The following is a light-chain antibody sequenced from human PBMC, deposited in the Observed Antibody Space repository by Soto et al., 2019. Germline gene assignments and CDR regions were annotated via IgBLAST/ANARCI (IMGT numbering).Light chain of an antibody. CDR3: QSHDTSLSGSFV. CDR1: SSNIGAGYD. CDR2: GNS. V-gene: IGLV1-40*01. Sequence: QSVLTQPPSVSGAPGQRVTISCTGSSSNIGAGYDVHWYQQLPGTAPKLLIYGNSNRPSRVPDRFSGSKSGTSASLAITGLQAEGEADYYCQSHDTSLSGSFVLGTGTKVTVL. J-gene: IGLJ1*01.